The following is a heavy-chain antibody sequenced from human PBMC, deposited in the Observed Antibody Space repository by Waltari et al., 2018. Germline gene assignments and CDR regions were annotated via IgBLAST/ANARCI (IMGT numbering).Heavy chain of an antibody. V-gene: IGHV4-31*03. D-gene: IGHD6-13*01. CDR3: ARDLKYTNGWYEMPV. Sequence: QVHLQESGPGLVNPSQTLSLTCTVSGGSVSSGGYSCSWFRQRPGEAREWIGHIYNTWNTDYNPSLRSRVDISLETSENQCSLKVNLLTAADTAVYYCARDLKYTNGWYEMPVWGQGTLVTVSS. J-gene: IGHJ4*02. CDR2: IYNTWNT. CDR1: GGSVSSGGYS.